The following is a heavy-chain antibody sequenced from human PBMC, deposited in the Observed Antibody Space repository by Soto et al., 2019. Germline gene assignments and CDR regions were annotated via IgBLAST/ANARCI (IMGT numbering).Heavy chain of an antibody. Sequence: GGSLRLSCAASGFTFSSYWMHWVRQAPGKGLVWVSRINSDGSSTSYADSVKGRFTISRDNAKNTLYLQMNSLRAEDTAVYYCARAGGWEKYSSSSALLYWGQGTLVTVSS. D-gene: IGHD6-6*01. CDR2: INSDGSST. CDR3: ARAGGWEKYSSSSALLY. CDR1: GFTFSSYW. J-gene: IGHJ4*02. V-gene: IGHV3-74*01.